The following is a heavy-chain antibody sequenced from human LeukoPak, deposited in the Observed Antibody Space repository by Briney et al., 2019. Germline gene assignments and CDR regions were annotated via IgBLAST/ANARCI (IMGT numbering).Heavy chain of an antibody. CDR1: GFTFSSYW. Sequence: PGGSLRLSCAASGFTFSSYWMHWVRQAPGKGLVWVSRINSDGSSTSYADSVKGRFTISRDNAKNTLYLQMNSLRAEDTAVYYCARAHNWKYGTFDYWGQGTLVTVSS. CDR3: ARAHNWKYGTFDY. CDR2: INSDGSST. V-gene: IGHV3-74*01. J-gene: IGHJ4*02. D-gene: IGHD1-7*01.